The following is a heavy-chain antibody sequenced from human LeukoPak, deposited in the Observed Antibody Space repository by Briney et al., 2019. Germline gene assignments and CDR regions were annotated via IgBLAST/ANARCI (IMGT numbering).Heavy chain of an antibody. CDR2: IYTSGST. Sequence: PSETLSLTCTVSGGSISSGSYYWSWIRQPAGKGLEWIGRIYTSGSTNYNPSLKSRVTISVDTSKNQFSLKLSSVTAADTAVYYCAGTMVRGVITPIGFDPWGQGTLVTVSS. CDR1: GGSISSGSYY. J-gene: IGHJ5*02. CDR3: AGTMVRGVITPIGFDP. V-gene: IGHV4-61*02. D-gene: IGHD3-10*01.